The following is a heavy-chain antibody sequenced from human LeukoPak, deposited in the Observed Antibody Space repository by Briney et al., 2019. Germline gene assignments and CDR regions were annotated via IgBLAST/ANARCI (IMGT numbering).Heavy chain of an antibody. CDR2: ISWNGGSI. D-gene: IGHD3-22*01. Sequence: GGSLRLSCAASGFTFDDYAMHWVRQAPGKGLEWVSGISWNGGSIGYADSVKGRFTISRDNAKNSLYLQMNSLRAEDTALYYCAKGSPYYYDSSGYYLWGQGTLVTVSS. CDR1: GFTFDDYA. CDR3: AKGSPYYYDSSGYYL. V-gene: IGHV3-9*01. J-gene: IGHJ4*02.